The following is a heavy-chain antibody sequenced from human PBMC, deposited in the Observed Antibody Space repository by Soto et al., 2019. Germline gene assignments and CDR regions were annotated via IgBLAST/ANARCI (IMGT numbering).Heavy chain of an antibody. Sequence: VNLSRKTSGYSITVYVISWVRQTPGQGLEWMGWISAYNGNTNYAQKLQGRVTMTTDTSTSTAYMELRSLRSDDTAVYYCARGTIAGLDYNGYWGQGTLVTVSS. J-gene: IGHJ4*02. V-gene: IGHV1-18*01. CDR3: ARGTIAGLDYNGY. CDR1: GYSITVYV. CDR2: ISAYNGNT. D-gene: IGHD6-13*01.